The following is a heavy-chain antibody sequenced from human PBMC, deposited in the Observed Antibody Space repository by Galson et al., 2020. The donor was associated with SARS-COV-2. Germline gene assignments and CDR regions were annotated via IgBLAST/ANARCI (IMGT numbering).Heavy chain of an antibody. Sequence: SETLSLTCTVSGGSISSYYWSWIRQPPGKGLEWIGYIYYSGSTNYNPSLKSRVTISVDTSKNQFSLKLSSVTAADTAVYYCARETYYYDSSGYYYSDAFDIWGQGTMVTVSS. CDR2: IYYSGST. V-gene: IGHV4-59*13. CDR3: ARETYYYDSSGYYYSDAFDI. J-gene: IGHJ3*02. CDR1: GGSISSYY. D-gene: IGHD3-22*01.